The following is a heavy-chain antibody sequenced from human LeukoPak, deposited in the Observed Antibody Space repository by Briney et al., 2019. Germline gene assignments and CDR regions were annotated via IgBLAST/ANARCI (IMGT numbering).Heavy chain of an antibody. D-gene: IGHD3-10*01. CDR3: AVWFGELPTADY. V-gene: IGHV5-10-1*01. J-gene: IGHJ4*02. CDR1: GYIFTSYW. Sequence: GESLKISCKGSGYIFTSYWISWVRQMPGKGLEWMGRIDPSDSYTNYSPSFQGHVTISADKSISTAYLQWSSLKASDTAMYYCAVWFGELPTADYWGQGTLVTVSS. CDR2: IDPSDSYT.